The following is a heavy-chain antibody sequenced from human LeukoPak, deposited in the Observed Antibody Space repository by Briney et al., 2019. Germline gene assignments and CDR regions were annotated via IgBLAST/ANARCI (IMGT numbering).Heavy chain of an antibody. CDR3: ARDGQQTAVAGTNWFDP. Sequence: SVKVSCKASGGTFSSYAISWVRQAPGQGLEGMGGIIPIFGTANYAQKFQGRVTITTDESTSTAYMELSSLRSEDTAVYYCARDGQQTAVAGTNWFDPWGQGTLVTVSS. CDR2: IIPIFGTA. D-gene: IGHD6-19*01. CDR1: GGTFSSYA. V-gene: IGHV1-69*05. J-gene: IGHJ5*02.